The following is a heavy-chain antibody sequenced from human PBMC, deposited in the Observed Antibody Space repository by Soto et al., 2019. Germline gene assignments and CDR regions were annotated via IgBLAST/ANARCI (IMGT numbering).Heavy chain of an antibody. CDR3: ARDFGPGGSGSYYTKYYYYGMDV. Sequence: SETLSLTCTVSVGSISSYYWSWIRHPPGKGLAWIGYIYYSGSTNYNPSLKSRVTISVDTSKNQYSLKLSSVTAADTAVYYCARDFGPGGSGSYYTKYYYYGMDVWGQGTTVTVSS. D-gene: IGHD3-10*01. CDR2: IYYSGST. J-gene: IGHJ6*02. V-gene: IGHV4-59*01. CDR1: VGSISSYY.